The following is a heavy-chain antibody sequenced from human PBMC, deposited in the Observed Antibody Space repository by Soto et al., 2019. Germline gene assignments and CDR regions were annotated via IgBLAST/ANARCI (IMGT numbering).Heavy chain of an antibody. Sequence: PSETLSLPCTVSGGSISSYYWRWIRQPPGKGLEWIGYIYYSGSTNYNPSLKSRVTISVDTSKNQFSLKLSSVTAADTAVYYCASGYSGYEFDYWGQGTLVTVSS. CDR3: ASGYSGYEFDY. CDR1: GGSISSYY. V-gene: IGHV4-59*01. J-gene: IGHJ4*02. D-gene: IGHD5-12*01. CDR2: IYYSGST.